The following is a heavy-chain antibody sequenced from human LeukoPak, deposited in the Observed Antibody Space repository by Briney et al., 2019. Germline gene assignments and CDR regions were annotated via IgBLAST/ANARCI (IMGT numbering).Heavy chain of an antibody. V-gene: IGHV4-34*01. CDR2: INHSGSA. CDR3: ARSNYYGSGSYY. J-gene: IGHJ4*02. D-gene: IGHD3-10*01. CDR1: GGSFSGYY. Sequence: SETLSLTCAVYGGSFSGYYWSWIRQPPGKGLEWIGEINHSGSANYNPSLKSRVTISVDTSKNQFSLKLSFVTAADTAVYYCARSNYYGSGSYYWGQGTLVTVSS.